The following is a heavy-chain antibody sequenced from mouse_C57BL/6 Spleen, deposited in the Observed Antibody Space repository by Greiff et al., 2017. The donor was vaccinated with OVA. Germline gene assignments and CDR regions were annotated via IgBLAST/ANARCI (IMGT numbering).Heavy chain of an antibody. CDR3: AREAIS. D-gene: IGHD3-2*02. CDR1: GFTFSSYG. Sequence: EVKLMESGGDLVKPGGSLKLSCAASGFTFSSYGMSWVRQTPDKRLEWVATISSGGSYTYYPDSVKGRFTISRDNAKNTLYLQMSSLKSEDTAMYYCAREAISWGQGTLVTVSA. V-gene: IGHV5-6*01. CDR2: ISSGGSYT. J-gene: IGHJ3*01.